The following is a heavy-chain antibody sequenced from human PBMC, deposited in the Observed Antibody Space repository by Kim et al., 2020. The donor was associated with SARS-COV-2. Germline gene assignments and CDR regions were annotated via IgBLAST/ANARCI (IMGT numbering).Heavy chain of an antibody. CDR3: ARVKSYYYDSSGYLDY. J-gene: IGHJ4*02. Sequence: KCQGRVTMTRDTSTSTVYMELSSLRSEDTAVYYCARVKSYYYDSSGYLDYWGQGTLVTVSS. V-gene: IGHV1-46*01. D-gene: IGHD3-22*01.